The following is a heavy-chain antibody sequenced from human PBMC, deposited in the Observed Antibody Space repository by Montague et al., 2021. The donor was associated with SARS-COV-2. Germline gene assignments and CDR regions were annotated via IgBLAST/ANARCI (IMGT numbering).Heavy chain of an antibody. V-gene: IGHV6-1*01. Sequence: CAISGDSVSSYTDTWNWIRQSPSRALEWLGRTYYRSKWYHDYAISLKSRITINPDTSKNQFSLQLSSVAPEDTAVFYCARTTTRMLYPENAFDIWGQGTMVTVSS. CDR2: TYYRSKWYH. J-gene: IGHJ3*02. D-gene: IGHD2-15*01. CDR1: GDSVSSYTDT. CDR3: ARTTTRMLYPENAFDI.